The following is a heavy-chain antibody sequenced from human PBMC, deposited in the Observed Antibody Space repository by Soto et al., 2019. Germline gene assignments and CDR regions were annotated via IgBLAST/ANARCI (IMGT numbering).Heavy chain of an antibody. CDR2: IYTSGST. J-gene: IGHJ4*02. Sequence: SETLSLTCTVSGGSISSYDWSWIRQPAGKGLEWIGRIYTSGSTNYNPSLKSRVTMSVDTSKNQFSLKLSSVTAADTAVYYCARESIFDGYCSGGSCYSPYDYWGQGTLVTVSS. D-gene: IGHD2-15*01. CDR3: ARESIFDGYCSGGSCYSPYDY. V-gene: IGHV4-4*07. CDR1: GGSISSYD.